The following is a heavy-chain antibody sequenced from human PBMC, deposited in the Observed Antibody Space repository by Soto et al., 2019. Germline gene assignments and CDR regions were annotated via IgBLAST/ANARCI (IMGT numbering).Heavy chain of an antibody. CDR2: IYTSGST. V-gene: IGHV4-4*07. CDR1: GDTVSIYY. Sequence: PSYTLDITSTVSGDTVSIYYWSWIRQPAGKGLEWIGRIYTSGSTNYNPSLKSRVTMSVDTSKNQFSLKLSSVTAADTAVYYCARDVNGYYYYYGMDVWGQGTTVTVSS. J-gene: IGHJ6*02. D-gene: IGHD2-8*01. CDR3: ARDVNGYYYYYGMDV.